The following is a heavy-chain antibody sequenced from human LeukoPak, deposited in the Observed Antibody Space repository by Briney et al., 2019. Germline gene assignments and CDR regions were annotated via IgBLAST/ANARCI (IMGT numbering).Heavy chain of an antibody. CDR1: GYTFTSHG. D-gene: IGHD3-16*01. CDR2: ISVYSGDT. J-gene: IGHJ4*02. CDR3: ARDLTSGDY. V-gene: IGHV1-18*01. Sequence: GASVKVSCKTSGYTFTSHGIGWVRQAPGQGLEWMGWISVYSGDTNYAQKFQGRVTMTTDTSTRTVYMELRSLRSDDTAVYYCARDLTSGDYWGQGTLVTVSS.